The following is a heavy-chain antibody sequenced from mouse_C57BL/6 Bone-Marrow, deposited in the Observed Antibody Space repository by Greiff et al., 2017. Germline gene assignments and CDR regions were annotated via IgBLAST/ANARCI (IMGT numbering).Heavy chain of an antibody. CDR1: GYTFTSYG. CDR3: ARWNYYGSSYGY. Sequence: VKLMESGAELARPGASVKLSCKASGYTFTSYGISWVKQRTGQGLEWIGEIYPRSGNTYYNEKFKGKATLTADKSSSTAYMELRSLTSEDSAVYFCARWNYYGSSYGYWGQGTTLTVSS. CDR2: IYPRSGNT. J-gene: IGHJ2*01. V-gene: IGHV1-81*01. D-gene: IGHD1-1*01.